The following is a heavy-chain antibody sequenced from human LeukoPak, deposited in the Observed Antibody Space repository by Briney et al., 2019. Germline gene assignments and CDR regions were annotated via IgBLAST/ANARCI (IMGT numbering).Heavy chain of an antibody. D-gene: IGHD4-17*01. CDR1: GFTFSSYW. CDR3: GRQAAYGDSAIAF. CDR2: INHNRSTT. Sequence: GGSLRLSCAASGFTFSSYWMHWVRQAPGKGLVWVSRINHNRSTTNYADSVKGRFTISRDNAKNALYLQMNSLRADDTAVYYCGRQAAYGDSAIAFWSQGTLVTVSA. J-gene: IGHJ4*02. V-gene: IGHV3-74*01.